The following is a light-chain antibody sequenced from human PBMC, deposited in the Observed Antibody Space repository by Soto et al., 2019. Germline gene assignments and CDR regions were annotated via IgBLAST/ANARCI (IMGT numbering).Light chain of an antibody. CDR3: SSYTSSSTNWV. Sequence: QSALTQPASVSGSPGQSITISCTGTSSDVGAYNYVSWYQQHPGKAPKLMIYDVSNRPSGVSNRFSGSKSGNTASLTISGLQAEDEADYYCSSYTSSSTNWVFGGGTKVTVL. CDR1: SSDVGAYNY. J-gene: IGLJ3*02. V-gene: IGLV2-14*01. CDR2: DVS.